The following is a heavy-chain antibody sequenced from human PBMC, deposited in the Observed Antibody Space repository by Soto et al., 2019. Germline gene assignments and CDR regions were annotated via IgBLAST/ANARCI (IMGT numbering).Heavy chain of an antibody. CDR3: ARGYCSGGNCYSGMDV. CDR2: IIPISGTT. J-gene: IGHJ6*02. Sequence: SVKVSCKASGGTFSTHAIIWVRQAPGHGLEWMGGIIPISGTTYYTQKFQGRVTITADEPTSTAFMELSSLKSEDTAVFYCARGYCSGGNCYSGMDVWGQGTMV. V-gene: IGHV1-69*13. CDR1: GGTFSTHA. D-gene: IGHD2-15*01.